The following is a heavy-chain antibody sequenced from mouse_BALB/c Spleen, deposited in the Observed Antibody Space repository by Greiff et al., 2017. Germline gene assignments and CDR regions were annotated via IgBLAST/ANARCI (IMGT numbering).Heavy chain of an antibody. CDR3: ARIGGDYGNYVDY. D-gene: IGHD2-1*01. V-gene: IGHV1-87*01. CDR2: IYPGDGDT. Sequence: VKLVESGAELARPGASVKLSCKASGYTFTSYWMQWVKQRPGQGLEWIGAIYPGDGDTRYTQTFKGKATLTADKSSSTAYMQLSSLASEDSAVYYCARIGGDYGNYVDYWGQGTTLTVSS. CDR1: GYTFTSYW. J-gene: IGHJ2*01.